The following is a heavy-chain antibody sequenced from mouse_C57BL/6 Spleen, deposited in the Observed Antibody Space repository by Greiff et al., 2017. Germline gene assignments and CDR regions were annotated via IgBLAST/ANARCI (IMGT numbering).Heavy chain of an antibody. CDR1: GYTFTSYW. CDR2: IDPSDSCT. J-gene: IGHJ2*01. CDR3: ASWGGSSLDY. Sequence: QVQLQQPGAELVKPGASVKLSCKASGYTFTSYWMQWVKQRPGQGLEWIGEIDPSDSCTNYNQKFKGKATLTVDTSSSTAYMQLSSLTSEDSAVYYCASWGGSSLDYWGQGTTLTVSS. D-gene: IGHD1-1*01. V-gene: IGHV1-50*01.